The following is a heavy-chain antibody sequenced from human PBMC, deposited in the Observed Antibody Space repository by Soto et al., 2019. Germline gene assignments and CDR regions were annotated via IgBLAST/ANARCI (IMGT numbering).Heavy chain of an antibody. CDR3: ARDTKYYDFWGGYYHYGMDV. Sequence: QVQLVQSGAEVKKPGSSVKVSCKASGGTFSSYAISWVRQAPGHGLEWMGGIIPIFGTANYAQQFQGRVTITADESTSTAYMELSSLRSEDTAVYYCARDTKYYDFWGGYYHYGMDVWGQGTTVTVSS. CDR1: GGTFSSYA. CDR2: IIPIFGTA. V-gene: IGHV1-69*01. D-gene: IGHD3-3*01. J-gene: IGHJ6*02.